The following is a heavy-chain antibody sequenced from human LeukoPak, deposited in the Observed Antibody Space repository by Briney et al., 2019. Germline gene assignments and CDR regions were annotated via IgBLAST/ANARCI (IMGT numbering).Heavy chain of an antibody. Sequence: PGGSLRLSCAASGFTFSDYYMGWIRQAPGKGLEWISYITSNGNSVYYAASVKGRFTISRDNAKNSLYLQVNSLTAEDAAVYYCARDSGNYLDAFDIWGQGTMVTVSS. CDR2: ITSNGNSV. CDR3: ARDSGNYLDAFDI. D-gene: IGHD1-7*01. CDR1: GFTFSDYY. J-gene: IGHJ3*02. V-gene: IGHV3-11*04.